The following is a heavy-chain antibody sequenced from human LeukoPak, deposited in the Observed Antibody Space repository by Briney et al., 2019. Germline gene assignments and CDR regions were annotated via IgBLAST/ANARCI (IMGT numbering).Heavy chain of an antibody. CDR2: IYYSGST. J-gene: IGHJ4*02. CDR3: ARSGLHYYDSSGYYPYDY. V-gene: IGHV4-38-2*02. CDR1: GYSISSSYY. Sequence: SETLSLTCTVSGYSISSSYYWGWIRQPPGKGLEWIGSIYYSGSTYYNPSLKSRVTISVDTSKNQFSLKLSSVTAADTAVYYCARSGLHYYDSSGYYPYDYWGQGTLVTVSS. D-gene: IGHD3-22*01.